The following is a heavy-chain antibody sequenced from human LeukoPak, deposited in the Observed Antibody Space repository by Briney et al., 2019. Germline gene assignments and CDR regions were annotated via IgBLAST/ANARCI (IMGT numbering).Heavy chain of an antibody. V-gene: IGHV4-4*07. CDR2: IYTSGST. D-gene: IGHD6-19*01. CDR1: GGSISSYY. J-gene: IGHJ4*02. CDR3: ARTLAVAAYFDF. Sequence: SETLSLTCTVSGGSISSYYWSWIRQPAGKGLEWIGRIYTSGSTNYNPSLKSRVTVSVDTSKNQFSLKLSSVTAADTAVYYCARTLAVAAYFDFWGQGTLVTVSS.